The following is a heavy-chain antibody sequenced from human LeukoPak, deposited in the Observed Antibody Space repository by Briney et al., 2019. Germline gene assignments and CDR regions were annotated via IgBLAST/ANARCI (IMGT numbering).Heavy chain of an antibody. CDR1: GFTFSRNG. CDR2: ISYDGSNK. V-gene: IGHV3-30*18. Sequence: GSLRLSCAASGFTFSRNGMHWVRQAPGKGLEWVAVISYDGSNKYYADSVKGRFTISRDNSKDTLYLQMNSLRAEDTAVYYCAKLGQSGYNSYYWGQGTLVTVSS. CDR3: AKLGQSGYNSYY. J-gene: IGHJ4*02. D-gene: IGHD5-24*01.